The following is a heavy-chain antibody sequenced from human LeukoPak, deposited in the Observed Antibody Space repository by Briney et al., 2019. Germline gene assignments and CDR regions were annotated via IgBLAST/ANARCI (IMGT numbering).Heavy chain of an antibody. CDR1: GFPFSAFS. J-gene: IGHJ4*02. CDR2: TNSGSTRT. V-gene: IGHV3-23*01. D-gene: IGHD2-21*01. Sequence: GGSLRLSCTTSGFPFSAFSMTWVRQAPGKGLEWISTTNSGSTRTYYAQSVKGSFTISTDNSTSTLYLQMSSLRVEDTAIFYCARQSYSRSLEEGGPGTLVTVSS. CDR3: ARQSYSRSLEE.